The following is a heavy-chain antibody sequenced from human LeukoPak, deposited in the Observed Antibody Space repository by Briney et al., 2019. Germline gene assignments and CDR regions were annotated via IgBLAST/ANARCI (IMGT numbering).Heavy chain of an antibody. CDR3: ARDHKWFGELLYGWFDP. CDR2: ISAYNGNT. D-gene: IGHD3-10*01. CDR1: GYTFATSG. V-gene: IGHV1-18*01. J-gene: IGHJ5*02. Sequence: ASVTVSCKASGYTFATSGISWVRQAPGQGLEWMGWISAYNGNTNYAQKLQGRVTMTTDTSTSTAYMELRSLRSDDTAVYYCARDHKWFGELLYGWFDPWGQGTLVTVSS.